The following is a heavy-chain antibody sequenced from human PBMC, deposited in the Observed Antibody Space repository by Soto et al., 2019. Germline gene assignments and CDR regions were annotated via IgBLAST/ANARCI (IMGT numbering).Heavy chain of an antibody. Sequence: SXTLSLTCTVSGGSISSYYWSWSRQPPGKGLEWIGYIYYTGSTNYNPSLKSRVTISVDTSKNQFSLQLSSVTAADTAVYYCANFNWDFDLWGRGTLVTVSS. CDR1: GGSISSYY. CDR2: IYYTGST. J-gene: IGHJ2*01. CDR3: ANFNWDFDL. V-gene: IGHV4-59*01.